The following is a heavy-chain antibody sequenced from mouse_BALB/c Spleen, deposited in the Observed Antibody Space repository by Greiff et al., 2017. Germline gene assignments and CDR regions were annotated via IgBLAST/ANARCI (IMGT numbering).Heavy chain of an antibody. CDR1: GYTFTSYV. V-gene: IGHV1-14*01. CDR3: ATLWLRRDELAMDY. D-gene: IGHD2-2*01. CDR2: INPYNDGT. Sequence: EVQLQESGPELVKPGASVKMSCKASGYTFTSYVMHWVKQKPGQGLEWIGYINPYNDGTKYNEKFKGKATLTSDKSSSTAYMELSSLTSEDSAVYYCATLWLRRDELAMDYWGQGTSVTVSS. J-gene: IGHJ4*01.